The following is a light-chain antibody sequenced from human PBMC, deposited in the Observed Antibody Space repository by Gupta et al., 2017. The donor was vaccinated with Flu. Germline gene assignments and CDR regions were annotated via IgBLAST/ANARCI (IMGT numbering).Light chain of an antibody. CDR2: EGS. Sequence: ITISGTGTSGEIGDYKYVSWYQQDPGKAHNLIIYEGSKRPARVAHRFSGSKAGNTASLTISGLQEEDEADYCCSADTTSSNLVFGAGTTVTVL. J-gene: IGLJ1*01. CDR1: SGEIGDYKY. CDR3: SADTTSSNLV. V-gene: IGLV2-14*01.